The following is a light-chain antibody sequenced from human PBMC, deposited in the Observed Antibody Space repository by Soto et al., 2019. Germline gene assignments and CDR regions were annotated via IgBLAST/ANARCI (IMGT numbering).Light chain of an antibody. J-gene: IGLJ2*01. CDR3: QSYDSSLSAYVV. V-gene: IGLV1-40*01. CDR1: SSNIGAGYD. CDR2: GNS. Sequence: QSVLTQPPSVSGAPGQRVTISCTGSSSNIGAGYDVHWYQQLPGTAPKLLIYGNSNRPSGVPDRFSGSKSGTSASLAITGLQGEDEADYYGQSYDSSLSAYVVFGGGTKLTVL.